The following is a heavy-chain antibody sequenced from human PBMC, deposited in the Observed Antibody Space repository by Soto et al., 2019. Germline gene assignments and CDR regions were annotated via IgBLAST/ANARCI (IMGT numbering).Heavy chain of an antibody. CDR1: GFTFSVYP. Sequence: QVQLVESGGGVVQPGRSLSLSCAASGFTFSVYPMHWVRQAPGKGLEWVAVISYDGRVKYYVDSVKGRFTISRDDSKNTLYLQMNSLRVDDTAVYYCARDFIVGAPDYFDYWGQGTLVTVSS. CDR2: ISYDGRVK. V-gene: IGHV3-30*04. J-gene: IGHJ4*02. CDR3: ARDFIVGAPDYFDY. D-gene: IGHD1-26*01.